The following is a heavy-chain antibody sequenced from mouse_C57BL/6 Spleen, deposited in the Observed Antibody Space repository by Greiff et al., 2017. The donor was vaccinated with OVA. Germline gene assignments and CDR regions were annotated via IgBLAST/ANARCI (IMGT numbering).Heavy chain of an antibody. Sequence: EVQGVESGGGLVKPGGSLKLSCAASGFTFSSYAMSWVRQTPEKRLEWVATISDGGSYTYYPDNVKGRFTISRDNAKNNLYLQMSHLKSEDTAMYYCARDGELGQDYFDYWGQGTTLTVSS. D-gene: IGHD4-1*01. CDR1: GFTFSSYA. V-gene: IGHV5-4*01. J-gene: IGHJ2*01. CDR3: ARDGELGQDYFDY. CDR2: ISDGGSYT.